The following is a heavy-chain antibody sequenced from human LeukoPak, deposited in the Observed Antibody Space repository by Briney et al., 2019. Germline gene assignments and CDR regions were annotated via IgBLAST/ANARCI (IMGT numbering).Heavy chain of an antibody. CDR1: GGSITSYY. CDR2: IYYGGRT. CDR3: ARHVGYGNNWFDP. Sequence: SETLSLTCTVSGGSITSYYWSWSRQPPGKGLEWIDYIYYGGRTNYTPYLTSRVAMSVDTSQNQFSLKLRSVTAADTALYYCARHVGYGNNWFDPWGQGTLVTVSS. V-gene: IGHV4-59*08. J-gene: IGHJ5*02. D-gene: IGHD5-18*01.